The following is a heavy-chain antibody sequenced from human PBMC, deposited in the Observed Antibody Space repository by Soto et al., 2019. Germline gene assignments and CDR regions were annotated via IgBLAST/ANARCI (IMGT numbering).Heavy chain of an antibody. CDR2: IYYNGST. Sequence: PSETLSLTCTVSGGSISSYYWSWIRQPPGKGLEWIGYIYYNGSTNYNPSLKSRVTISVDTSMNQFSLKLSSVTAADTAVYYCARTYYDFWSGYWRWFDPWGQGTLVTVSS. J-gene: IGHJ5*02. CDR1: GGSISSYY. D-gene: IGHD3-3*01. CDR3: ARTYYDFWSGYWRWFDP. V-gene: IGHV4-59*01.